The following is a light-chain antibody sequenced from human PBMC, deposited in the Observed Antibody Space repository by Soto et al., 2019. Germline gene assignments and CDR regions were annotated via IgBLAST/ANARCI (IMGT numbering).Light chain of an antibody. CDR3: QQYENLPT. J-gene: IGKJ5*01. CDR1: QSVSTY. V-gene: IGKV1-33*01. CDR2: SAI. Sequence: DIQLTQSPPSLSASVGDTVTITFRASQSVSTYLNWYQQRPGKAPSLLIYSAISLQSGVPSRFSGSGSGTDFTFTISRLQPEDIATYYCQQYENLPTFGQGTRLEIK.